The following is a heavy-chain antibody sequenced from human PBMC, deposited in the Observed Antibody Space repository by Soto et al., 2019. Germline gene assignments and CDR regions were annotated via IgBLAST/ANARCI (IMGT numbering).Heavy chain of an antibody. Sequence: TLSLTCAVSGDSISSSVWWTWVRQPPGKGLEWIGEVFHTGDTYFNPSLRSRVAMSVDKSTNEFSLKVTSVTAADTAIYYCARKAWVRFDYWGQGALVTVSS. CDR2: VFHTGDT. CDR3: ARKAWVRFDY. J-gene: IGHJ4*02. D-gene: IGHD7-27*01. CDR1: GDSISSSVW. V-gene: IGHV4-4*02.